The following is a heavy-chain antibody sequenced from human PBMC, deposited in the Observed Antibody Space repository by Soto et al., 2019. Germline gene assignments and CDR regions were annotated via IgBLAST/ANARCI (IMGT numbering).Heavy chain of an antibody. CDR1: GGLFSSYP. V-gene: IGHV1-69*01. J-gene: IGHJ4*02. CDR3: ARGGSGYTWFNEF. CDR2: IIPVFQTA. D-gene: IGHD3-22*01. Sequence: QEQLVQSGAEVKKPGSSVKVSCKASGGLFSSYPISWVRQVPGQGLEWMGGIIPVFQTAYYTQRLQGRVMITADEATNTAYMELSRPRSEDTAIYYCARGGSGYTWFNEFWGQGTLVTVSS.